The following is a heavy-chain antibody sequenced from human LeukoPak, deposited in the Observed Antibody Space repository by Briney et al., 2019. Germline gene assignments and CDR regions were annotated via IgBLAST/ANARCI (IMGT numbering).Heavy chain of an antibody. Sequence: PSETLSLTCTVSGGSISSATYYWGWIRQPPGKGLEWIGSIYYSGTTYYNPSLKSRVTISTDTSKNQFSLKLSSVTAADTAVYYCARTMSYYYDGSGYSASDIWGLGTMVTVSS. CDR2: IYYSGTT. CDR3: ARTMSYYYDGSGYSASDI. D-gene: IGHD3-22*01. V-gene: IGHV4-39*07. CDR1: GGSISSATYY. J-gene: IGHJ3*02.